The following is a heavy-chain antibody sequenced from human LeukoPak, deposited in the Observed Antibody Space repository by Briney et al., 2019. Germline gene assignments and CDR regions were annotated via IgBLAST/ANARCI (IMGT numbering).Heavy chain of an antibody. V-gene: IGHV4-39*07. D-gene: IGHD6-19*01. Sequence: SETLSLTCTVSGGSISSSSYYWGWIRQPPGKGLEWIGSIYYSGSTYYNPSLKSRVTISVDTSKNQFSLKLSSVTAADTAVYYCARGRSSGWYGRLYHYYGMDVWGQGTTVTVSS. J-gene: IGHJ6*02. CDR3: ARGRSSGWYGRLYHYYGMDV. CDR1: GGSISSSSYY. CDR2: IYYSGST.